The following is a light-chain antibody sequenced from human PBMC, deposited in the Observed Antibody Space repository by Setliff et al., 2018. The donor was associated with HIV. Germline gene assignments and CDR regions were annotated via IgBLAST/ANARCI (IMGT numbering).Light chain of an antibody. CDR1: ISGSKS. J-gene: IGLJ1*01. V-gene: IGLV3-21*03. Sequence: SYALTQPPSVSVAPGKTARITCGGNISGSKSVHWYQQKPGQAPVLVVYDDTVRPSGIPERFSGSKSGNTATLTISRVEAGDEADYYCQVWDSSSDHYVFGTGTKVTVL. CDR2: DDT. CDR3: QVWDSSSDHYV.